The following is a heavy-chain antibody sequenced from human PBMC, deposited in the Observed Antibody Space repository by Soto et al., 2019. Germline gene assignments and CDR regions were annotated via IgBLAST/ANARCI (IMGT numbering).Heavy chain of an antibody. Sequence: ASVKVSSTASGYTFTGYYMHWLRQAPGQGLEWMGWINPNSGGTNYAQKFQGWVTMTRDTSISTAYMELSRLRSDDTAVYYCARRNDADAFDIWGQGTMVTVSS. V-gene: IGHV1-2*04. CDR3: ARRNDADAFDI. D-gene: IGHD1-1*01. CDR1: GYTFTGYY. J-gene: IGHJ3*02. CDR2: INPNSGGT.